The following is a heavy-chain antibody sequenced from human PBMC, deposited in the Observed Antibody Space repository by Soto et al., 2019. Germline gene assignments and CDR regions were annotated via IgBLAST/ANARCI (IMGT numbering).Heavy chain of an antibody. CDR1: GFTFSDYY. CDR2: ISSSGSTI. D-gene: IGHD3-22*01. CDR3: ARLAGTDYDSSGDYYYYYGMDV. J-gene: IGHJ6*02. Sequence: QVQLVESGGGLVKPGGSLRLSCAASGFTFSDYYMSWIRQAPGKGLEWVSYISSSGSTISYADSVKGRYTISRDNAKNSLYLQKNSLRAEDTAVYYCARLAGTDYDSSGDYYYYYGMDVLGQGSTVTVTS. V-gene: IGHV3-11*01.